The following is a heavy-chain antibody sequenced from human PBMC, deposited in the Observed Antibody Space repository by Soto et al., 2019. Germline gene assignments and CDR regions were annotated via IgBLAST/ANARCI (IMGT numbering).Heavy chain of an antibody. J-gene: IGHJ5*02. CDR3: ARDSGTGSSSWYRPDWFDP. V-gene: IGHV1-69*13. D-gene: IGHD6-13*01. Sequence: VASVKVSCKASGGTFSSYAISWVRQAPGQGLEWMGGIIPIFGTANYAQKFQGRVTITADESTSTAYMELSSLRSEDTAVYYCARDSGTGSSSWYRPDWFDPWGQGTLVTVS. CDR2: IIPIFGTA. CDR1: GGTFSSYA.